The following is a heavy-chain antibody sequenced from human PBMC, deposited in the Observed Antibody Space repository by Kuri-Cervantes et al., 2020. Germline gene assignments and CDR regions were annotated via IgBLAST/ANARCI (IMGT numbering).Heavy chain of an antibody. J-gene: IGHJ4*02. CDR2: IYYSGST. CDR1: GGSISSYY. Sequence: SETLSLTCTVSGGSISSYYWSWIRQPPGKGLEWIGYIYYSGSTNYNPSLKSRVTISVDTSKNQFSLKLSSVTPADTAVYYCARASITMIEGYYFDYWGQGTLVTVSS. CDR3: ARASITMIEGYYFDY. D-gene: IGHD3-22*01. V-gene: IGHV4-59*08.